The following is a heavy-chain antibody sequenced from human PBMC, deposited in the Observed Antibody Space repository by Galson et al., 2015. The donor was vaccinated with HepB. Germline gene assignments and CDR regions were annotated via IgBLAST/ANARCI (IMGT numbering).Heavy chain of an antibody. CDR1: GGSFSGYY. CDR3: ARGEDFSEGMDV. D-gene: IGHD1-14*01. V-gene: IGHV4-34*01. J-gene: IGHJ6*02. CDR2: INHSGST. Sequence: ETLSLTCAVYGGSFSGYYWSWIRQPPGKGLEWIGEINHSGSTNYNPSLKSRVTISVDTSKNQFSLKLSSVTAADTAVYYCARGEDFSEGMDVWGQGTTVTVSS.